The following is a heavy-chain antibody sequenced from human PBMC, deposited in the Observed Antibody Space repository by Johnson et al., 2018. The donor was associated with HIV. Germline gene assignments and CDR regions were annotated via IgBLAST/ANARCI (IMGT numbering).Heavy chain of an antibody. V-gene: IGHV3-7*01. CDR2: IKQDGSEK. Sequence: VQLVESGGGLVQPGGSLRLSCVASGFTFSRNWMSWVRQAPGKGLEWVANIKQDGSEKYYVDSVKGRFTISRDNSKNTLYLQMNSLRAEDTAVYYCARDSPRIDAFDIWDQGTMVTVSS. CDR1: GFTFSRNW. CDR3: ARDSPRIDAFDI. J-gene: IGHJ3*02.